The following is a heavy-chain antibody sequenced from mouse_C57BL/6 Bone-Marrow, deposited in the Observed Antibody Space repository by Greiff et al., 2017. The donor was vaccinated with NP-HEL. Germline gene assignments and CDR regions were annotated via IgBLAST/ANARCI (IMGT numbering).Heavy chain of an antibody. V-gene: IGHV1-64*01. CDR1: GYIFTSYY. D-gene: IGHD1-1*01. Sequence: QVQLQQSGAELVKPGASVKLSCKASGYIFTSYYMYWVKQRPGQGLQWIGVINPSDGGTNFNEKFKSQATLTVDKSSSTAYMQLSSLTSEDSAVYYGTRGGYGCFAYWGQGTLVTVSA. CDR3: TRGGYGCFAY. CDR2: INPSDGGT. J-gene: IGHJ3*01.